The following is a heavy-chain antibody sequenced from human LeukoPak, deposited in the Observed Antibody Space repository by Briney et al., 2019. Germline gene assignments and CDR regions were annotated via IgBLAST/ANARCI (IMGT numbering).Heavy chain of an antibody. CDR3: AREGSYRTLDY. D-gene: IGHD1-26*01. V-gene: IGHV3-23*01. J-gene: IGHJ4*02. CDR1: GFPFDNYA. CDR2: ILGGGDRT. Sequence: KAGGSLRLSCVGSGFPFDNYALNWVRQAPGRGLEWVSSILGGGDRTSHADSVKGRFTISRDNAKNSMYVQMNSLRAEDTAVYYCAREGSYRTLDYWGQGILVTVSS.